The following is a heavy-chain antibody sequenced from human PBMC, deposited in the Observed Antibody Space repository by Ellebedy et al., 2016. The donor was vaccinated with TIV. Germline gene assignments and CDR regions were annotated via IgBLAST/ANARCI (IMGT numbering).Heavy chain of an antibody. Sequence: SETLSLXXAVSGGSLSDHYWNWICQAPGKGLEWLGEISPSGRTNYNPSLKSRFVISADTSKNQFSLKVNSVTAADTAVYYCVRGDRSKALTVPTARRKNAFDIWGQGTMVTVAS. D-gene: IGHD2-2*01. J-gene: IGHJ3*02. CDR3: VRGDRSKALTVPTARRKNAFDI. CDR2: ISPSGRT. CDR1: GGSLSDHY. V-gene: IGHV4-34*01.